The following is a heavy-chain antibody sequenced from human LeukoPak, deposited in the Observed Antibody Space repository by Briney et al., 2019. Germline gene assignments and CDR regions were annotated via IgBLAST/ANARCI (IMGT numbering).Heavy chain of an antibody. V-gene: IGHV1-69*01. D-gene: IGHD5-18*01. J-gene: IGHJ4*02. Sequence: SVKVSCKASGGTFSSYAISWVRQAPGQGLEWMGGIIPIFGTANYAQKFQGRVTITADESTSTAYMELRSLRSDDTAVYYCARDGDNYGPTHIDYWGQGTLVTVSS. CDR1: GGTFSSYA. CDR2: IIPIFGTA. CDR3: ARDGDNYGPTHIDY.